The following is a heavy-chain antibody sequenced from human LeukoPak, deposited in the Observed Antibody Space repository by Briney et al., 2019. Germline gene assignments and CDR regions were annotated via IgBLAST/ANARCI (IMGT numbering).Heavy chain of an antibody. CDR3: ARIYSSSWYGDAFDI. J-gene: IGHJ3*02. CDR1: GGSISSYY. D-gene: IGHD6-13*01. Sequence: SETLSLTCTVSGGSISSYYWSWIRQPPGKGLEWIGYIHYSGSTNYNPSLKSRVTISVDTSKNQFSLKLSSVTAADTAVYYCARIYSSSWYGDAFDIWGQGTMVTVSS. V-gene: IGHV4-59*01. CDR2: IHYSGST.